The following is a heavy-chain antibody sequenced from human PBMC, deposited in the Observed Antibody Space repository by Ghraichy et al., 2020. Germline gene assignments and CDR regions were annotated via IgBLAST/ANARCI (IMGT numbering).Heavy chain of an antibody. V-gene: IGHV3-73*01. D-gene: IGHD2-15*01. CDR3: TRGFEYCGGGSCYTEFDY. Sequence: LNISCAASGFTFSGSAMHWVRQASGKGLEWVGRIRSKANNYATAYAASVKGRFTISRDDSRDTAYLQMNSLKTEDTAVYYCTRGFEYCGGGSCYTEFDYWGQGTLVTVSS. J-gene: IGHJ4*02. CDR1: GFTFSGSA. CDR2: IRSKANNYAT.